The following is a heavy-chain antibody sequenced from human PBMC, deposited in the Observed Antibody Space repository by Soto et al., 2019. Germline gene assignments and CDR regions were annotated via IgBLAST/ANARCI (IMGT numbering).Heavy chain of an antibody. V-gene: IGHV3-73*02. CDR1: GFTFSGSA. Sequence: EVQLAESGGGLVQPGGSLKLSCAASGFTFSGSAMHWVRQASGKGLEWVGRIRSKANSYATAYAASVKGRFTISRDDSKNTAYLQMNSLKTEDTAVYYCTSVLDGGIYWGQGTLVTVSS. CDR2: IRSKANSYAT. CDR3: TSVLDGGIY. D-gene: IGHD1-20*01. J-gene: IGHJ4*02.